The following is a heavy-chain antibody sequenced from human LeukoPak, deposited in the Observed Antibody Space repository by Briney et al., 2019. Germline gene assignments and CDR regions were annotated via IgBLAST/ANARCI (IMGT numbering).Heavy chain of an antibody. J-gene: IGHJ6*03. V-gene: IGHV4-30-2*01. Sequence: SETLSLTCTVSGGSISSGGYYWSWIRQPPGKGLEWIGYIYHSGSTYYNPSLKSRVTISVDRSKNQFSLKLSSVTAADTAVYYCARVEAARRYYYMDVWGKGTTVTVSS. CDR2: IYHSGST. CDR3: ARVEAARRYYYMDV. D-gene: IGHD6-6*01. CDR1: GGSISSGGYY.